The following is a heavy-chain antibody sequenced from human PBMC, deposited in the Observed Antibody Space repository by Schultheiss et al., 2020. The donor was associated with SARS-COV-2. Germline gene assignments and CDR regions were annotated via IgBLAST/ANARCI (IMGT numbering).Heavy chain of an antibody. CDR3: ARQFYYYDSSGRDAFDI. CDR1: GGSISSSNW. D-gene: IGHD3-22*01. CDR2: IYHSGST. V-gene: IGHV4-4*02. J-gene: IGHJ3*02. Sequence: SETLSLTCAVSGGSISSSNWWSWVRQPPGKGLEWIGEIYHSGSTNYNPSLKSRVTISVDTSKNQFSLKLSSVTAADTAVYYCARQFYYYDSSGRDAFDIWGQGTMVTVSS.